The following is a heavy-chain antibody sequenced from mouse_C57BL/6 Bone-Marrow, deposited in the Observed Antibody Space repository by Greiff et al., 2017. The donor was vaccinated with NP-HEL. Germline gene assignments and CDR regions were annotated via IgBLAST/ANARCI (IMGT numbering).Heavy chain of an antibody. D-gene: IGHD1-1*02. CDR1: GFTFSDYY. CDR2: ISNGGGSP. Sequence: EVKLVESGGGLVQPGGSLKLSCAASGFTFSDYYMYWVRQTPEKRLEWVAYISNGGGSPYYPDTVKGRFTIARDNAKNTLYLQMSRLKSEDTAMYYCARRSYGPYYYAMDYWGQGTSVTVSS. J-gene: IGHJ4*01. V-gene: IGHV5-12*01. CDR3: ARRSYGPYYYAMDY.